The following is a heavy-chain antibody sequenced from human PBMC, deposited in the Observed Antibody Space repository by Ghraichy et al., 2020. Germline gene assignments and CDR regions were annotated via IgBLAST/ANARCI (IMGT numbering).Heavy chain of an antibody. CDR3: ARVGDYGDYVFDH. CDR2: IYSGGNT. J-gene: IGHJ4*02. V-gene: IGHV3-53*01. D-gene: IGHD4-17*01. CDR1: GFTISNNY. Sequence: GGSLRLSCAASGFTISNNYMTWVRQAPGKGLEWVSVIYSGGNTYYPDSVKGRFTISRDNSKNTLYLQMNSLRAEDTAVYYCARVGDYGDYVFDHWGQGTLVTVSS.